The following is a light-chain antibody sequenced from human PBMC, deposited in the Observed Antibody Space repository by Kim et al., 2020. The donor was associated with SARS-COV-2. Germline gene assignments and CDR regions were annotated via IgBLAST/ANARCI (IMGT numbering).Light chain of an antibody. J-gene: IGLJ1*01. Sequence: RVTISDTGRNSNIGARYDVHWYQQLPGTAPKLLIYGNINRPSGVPDRFSGSKSGTSASLAITGLQAEDEADYYCQSYDSSLSEYVFGSGTKVTVL. CDR2: GNI. CDR1: NSNIGARYD. V-gene: IGLV1-40*01. CDR3: QSYDSSLSEYV.